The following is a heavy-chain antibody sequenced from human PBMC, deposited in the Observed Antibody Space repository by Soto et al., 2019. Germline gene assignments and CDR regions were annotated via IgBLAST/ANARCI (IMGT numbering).Heavy chain of an antibody. Sequence: XWVRQAPGQGLEWMGWISAYNGNTNYAQKLQGRVTMTTDTSTSTAYMERRSLRADDTAVYYCAREVATMAYCFEPWGQGTLVAVSS. V-gene: IGHV1-18*01. CDR3: AREVATMAYCFEP. CDR2: ISAYNGNT. D-gene: IGHD5-12*01. J-gene: IGHJ5*02.